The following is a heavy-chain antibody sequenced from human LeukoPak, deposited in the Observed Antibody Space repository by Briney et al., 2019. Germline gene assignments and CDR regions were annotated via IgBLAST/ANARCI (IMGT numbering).Heavy chain of an antibody. CDR3: AELGITMIGGV. Sequence: GGSLRLSCVASGFTFSSYSMNWVRQAPGKGLEWVSFISSGSSYIYYADSVKGRFTISRDNAKNSLYLQMNSLRAEDTAVYYCAELGITMIGGVWGKGTTVTISS. CDR2: ISSGSSYI. V-gene: IGHV3-21*01. CDR1: GFTFSSYS. D-gene: IGHD3-10*02. J-gene: IGHJ6*04.